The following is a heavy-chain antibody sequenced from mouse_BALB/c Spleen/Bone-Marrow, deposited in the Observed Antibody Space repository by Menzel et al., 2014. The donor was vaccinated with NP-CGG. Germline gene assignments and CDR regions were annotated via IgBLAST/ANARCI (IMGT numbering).Heavy chain of an antibody. CDR3: ARGDYYGSSFYWYFDV. J-gene: IGHJ1*01. Sequence: EVQLQQSGGGLVKPGGSLKLSCAASGFTFSSYAMSWVRQTPEKRLEWVASISSGGSTYYPDSVKGRFTISRDNARNILYLQKSRLRSEDTAMYYCARGDYYGSSFYWYFDVWGAGTTVTVSS. CDR1: GFTFSSYA. V-gene: IGHV5-6-5*01. CDR2: ISSGGST. D-gene: IGHD1-1*01.